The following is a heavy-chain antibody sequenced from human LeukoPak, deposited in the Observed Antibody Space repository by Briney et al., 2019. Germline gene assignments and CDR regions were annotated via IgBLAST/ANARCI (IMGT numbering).Heavy chain of an antibody. CDR1: GGSISSYY. J-gene: IGHJ4*02. D-gene: IGHD5-12*01. CDR2: IYYSGST. CDR3: ARAVDIAVFDY. V-gene: IGHV4-59*08. Sequence: PSETLSLTCTVSGGSISSYYWSWIRQPPGKGLEWIGYIYYSGSTYYNPSLKSRVTISVDTSKNQFSLKLSSVTAADTAVYYCARAVDIAVFDYWGQGTLVTVSS.